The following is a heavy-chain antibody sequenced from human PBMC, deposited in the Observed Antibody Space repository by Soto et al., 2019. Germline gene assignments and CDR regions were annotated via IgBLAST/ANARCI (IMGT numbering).Heavy chain of an antibody. CDR3: AKDRGYSYGWDYFDY. Sequence: EVQLLESGGGLVQPGGSLRLSCAASGFTFSSYAMSWVRQAPGKGLEWVSAISGSGVSTYYADSVKGRFTISRDNSKNPLYLQMNSLRAEDTAVYYCAKDRGYSYGWDYFDYWGQGTLVTVSS. J-gene: IGHJ4*02. CDR1: GFTFSSYA. D-gene: IGHD5-18*01. V-gene: IGHV3-23*01. CDR2: ISGSGVST.